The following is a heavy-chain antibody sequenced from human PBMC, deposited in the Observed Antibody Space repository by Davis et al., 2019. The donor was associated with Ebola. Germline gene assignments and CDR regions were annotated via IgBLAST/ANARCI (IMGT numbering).Heavy chain of an antibody. D-gene: IGHD3-10*02. Sequence: GESLKISCAASGFTFDSYAVSWVRQASGKGLEWVGRIRSKANSYATAYAASVKGRFTISRDDSKSIAYLQMNSLKTEDTAVYYCTCSSDGMDVWGQGTTVTVSS. CDR3: TCSSDGMDV. CDR1: GFTFDSYA. J-gene: IGHJ6*02. CDR2: IRSKANSYAT. V-gene: IGHV3-73*01.